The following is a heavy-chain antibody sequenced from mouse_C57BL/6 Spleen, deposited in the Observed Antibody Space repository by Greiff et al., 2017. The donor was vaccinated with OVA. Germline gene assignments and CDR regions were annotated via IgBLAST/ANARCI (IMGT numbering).Heavy chain of an antibody. J-gene: IGHJ4*01. V-gene: IGHV1-50*01. CDR3: ARGPYSNYDYYAMDY. D-gene: IGHD2-5*01. CDR1: GYTFTSYW. Sequence: VQLQQPGAELVKPGASVKLSCKASGYTFTSYWMQWVKQRPGQGLEWIGEIDPSDSYTNYNQKFKGKATLTVDTSSSTAYMQLSSLTSEDSAVYYFARGPYSNYDYYAMDYWGQGTSVTVSS. CDR2: IDPSDSYT.